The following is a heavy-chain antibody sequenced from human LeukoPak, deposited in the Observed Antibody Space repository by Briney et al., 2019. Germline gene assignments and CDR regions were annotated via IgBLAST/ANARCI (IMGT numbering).Heavy chain of an antibody. CDR2: ISAYNGNT. V-gene: IGHV1-18*01. CDR3: ARDLGSSATSTNWFDP. D-gene: IGHD6-6*01. CDR1: GYTFTSYG. Sequence: ASVKVSCKASGYTFTSYGISWMLQAPGQGLEWMGWISAYNGNTNYAQKLQGRVTMTTDTSTSTAYMELSSLRSDDTAVYYCARDLGSSATSTNWFDPWGQGTLVTVSS. J-gene: IGHJ5*02.